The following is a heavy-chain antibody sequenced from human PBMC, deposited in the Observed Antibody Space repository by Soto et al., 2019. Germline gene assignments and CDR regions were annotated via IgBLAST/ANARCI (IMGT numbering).Heavy chain of an antibody. Sequence: GGSLRLSCAASGFTFSSYAMSWVRQAPGKGLEWVSAISGSGGSTYYADSVKGRFTISRDNSKNTLYLQMNSLRAEDTAVYYCAKEPLRNWNYLDYFDYWGQGTLVTVSS. J-gene: IGHJ4*02. CDR2: ISGSGGST. CDR1: GFTFSSYA. V-gene: IGHV3-23*01. CDR3: AKEPLRNWNYLDYFDY. D-gene: IGHD1-7*01.